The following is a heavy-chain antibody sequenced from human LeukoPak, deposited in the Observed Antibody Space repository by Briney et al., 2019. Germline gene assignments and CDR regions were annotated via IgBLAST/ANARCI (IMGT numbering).Heavy chain of an antibody. V-gene: IGHV3-23*01. Sequence: PGGSLRLSCTASGFTFGDYAMSWVRQAPGKGLEWVSAISGSDTRTYYADSLKGRFTISRDNSKNTLYLQMDSLTAEDTAVYYCAKEDSSGHWFDYWGQGTLVTVSS. CDR1: GFTFGDYA. D-gene: IGHD3-22*01. CDR2: ISGSDTRT. CDR3: AKEDSSGHWFDY. J-gene: IGHJ4*02.